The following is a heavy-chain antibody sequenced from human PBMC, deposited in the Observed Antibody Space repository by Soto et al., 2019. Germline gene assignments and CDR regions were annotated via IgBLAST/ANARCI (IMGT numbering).Heavy chain of an antibody. CDR1: GFTFDDHA. D-gene: IGHD2-2*01. CDR2: LSGNSDTV. J-gene: IGHJ4*02. CDR3: ATDREYQLLWGYLED. Sequence: EVQLMESGGDLVQPGTSLRISCVASGFTFDDHAMHWVRRTPGRGLEWVAGLSGNSDTVGYADSGKGRFTISRDNAKNSLQLQMNSLRPEDTALYYCATDREYQLLWGYLEDWGQGTRVTVSS. V-gene: IGHV3-9*01.